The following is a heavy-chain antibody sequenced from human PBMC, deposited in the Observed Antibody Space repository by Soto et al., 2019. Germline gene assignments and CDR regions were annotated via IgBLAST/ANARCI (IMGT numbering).Heavy chain of an antibody. CDR1: GGSISSYY. CDR2: IYYSGTT. V-gene: IGHV4-59*01. CDR3: ARTERGYCSGGSCPTFVDY. J-gene: IGHJ4*02. D-gene: IGHD2-15*01. Sequence: LLRQSQTLSLTCTVSGGSISSYYWSWIRQPPGKGLEWIGYIYYSGTTNYNPSLKSRVTISVDTSKNQFSLKLSSVTAADTAVYYCARTERGYCSGGSCPTFVDYWGQGTLVTVSS.